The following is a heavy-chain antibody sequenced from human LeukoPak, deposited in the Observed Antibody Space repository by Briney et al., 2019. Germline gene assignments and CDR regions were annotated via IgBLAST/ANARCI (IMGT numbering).Heavy chain of an antibody. V-gene: IGHV3-53*01. CDR1: GFSVSSNY. CDR2: IYSGGST. Sequence: GGSLRLSCAASGFSVSSNYMSWVRQAPGKGLEWVSVIYSGGSTYYADSVKGRFTISRDNSKNTLYLQMNSLRAEDTAVYYCAKGSNYDILTGQYYFDYWGQGTLVTVSS. D-gene: IGHD3-9*01. CDR3: AKGSNYDILTGQYYFDY. J-gene: IGHJ4*02.